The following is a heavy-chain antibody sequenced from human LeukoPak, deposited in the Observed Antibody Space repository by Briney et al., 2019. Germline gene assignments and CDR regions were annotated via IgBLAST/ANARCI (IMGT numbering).Heavy chain of an antibody. CDR1: GFTVSSNH. J-gene: IGHJ6*02. V-gene: IGHV3-53*01. D-gene: IGHD3-10*02. CDR3: ANYIQRPPGMDV. CDR2: IYNGDNT. Sequence: GGSLRLSCAASGFTVSSNHMTWVRQAPGKGLEWVSVIYNGDNTNSADSVKGRFTISTDNSKNTVYLQMNSLRAEDTALYFCANYIQRPPGMDVWGQGTTVTVSS.